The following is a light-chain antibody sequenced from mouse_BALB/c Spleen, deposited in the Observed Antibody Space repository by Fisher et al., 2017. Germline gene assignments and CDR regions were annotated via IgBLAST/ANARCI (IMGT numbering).Light chain of an antibody. V-gene: IGKV8-24*01. Sequence: DIVLTQSPSSLAMSVGQKVTMSCKSSQSLLNSSNQKNYLAWYQQKPGQSPKLLVYFASTRESGVPDRFIGSGSGTSYSLTISSMEAEDAATYYCQQWSSNPYTFGGGTKLEIK. CDR2: FAS. CDR3: QQWSSNPYT. J-gene: IGKJ2*01. CDR1: QSLLNSSNQKNY.